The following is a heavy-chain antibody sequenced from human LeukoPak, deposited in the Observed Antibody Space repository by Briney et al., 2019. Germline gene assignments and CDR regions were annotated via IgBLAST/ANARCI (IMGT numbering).Heavy chain of an antibody. CDR1: GYTFTSYA. J-gene: IGHJ4*02. Sequence: GASVKVSCKASGYTFTSYAMHWVRQAPGQRLEWMGWINAGNGNTKYSQKFQGRVTITRNTSASTAYMELSGLRSEDTAVYYCARAPHGVPYYYGSGSYRFDYWGQGTLVTVSS. CDR2: INAGNGNT. D-gene: IGHD3-10*01. CDR3: ARAPHGVPYYYGSGSYRFDY. V-gene: IGHV1-3*01.